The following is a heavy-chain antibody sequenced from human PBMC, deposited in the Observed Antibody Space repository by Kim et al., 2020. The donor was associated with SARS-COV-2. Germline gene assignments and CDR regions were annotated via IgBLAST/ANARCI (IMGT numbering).Heavy chain of an antibody. J-gene: IGHJ4*02. D-gene: IGHD3-10*01. CDR1: ASTFSDSE. V-gene: IGHV3-73*01. CDR3: FLVLGELWGL. CDR2: VRPKRTNYET. Sequence: GGSLRLSCTASASTFSDSEVYWVRQFPGKGLEWVGRVRPKRTNYETAFAGSLKDRFAVSRDDSKKTAYLQLNSLQIDDTAMYYCFLVLGELWGLWGQGALVTVSP.